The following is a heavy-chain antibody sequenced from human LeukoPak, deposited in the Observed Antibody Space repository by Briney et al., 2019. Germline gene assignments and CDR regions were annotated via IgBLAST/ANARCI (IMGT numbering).Heavy chain of an antibody. V-gene: IGHV4-39*02. Sequence: SETLSLTCTVSGGSIRNTDYYWGWIRQPPGKGLEYIGSIYYTGTTYYNPSLKSRVTISVDTSKNHFSLKLGSVTAADTAVYYCARAPSRDGYNSGLDAFDIWGQGTMVTVSS. CDR3: ARAPSRDGYNSGLDAFDI. CDR2: IYYTGTT. D-gene: IGHD5-24*01. J-gene: IGHJ3*02. CDR1: GGSIRNTDYY.